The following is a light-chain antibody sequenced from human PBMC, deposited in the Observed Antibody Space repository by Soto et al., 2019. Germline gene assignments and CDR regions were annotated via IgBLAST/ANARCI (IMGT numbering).Light chain of an antibody. CDR1: SANIGSNH. CDR3: GSWHSSLSAGV. V-gene: IGLV1-51*02. Sequence: QSVLTQPPSVSAAPGQKVTLSCSGSSANIGSNHVSWYQQVPGTAPKLLIYEDHKRPSEIPDRFSGSKSGTSATLDITGLQTGDEADYYCGSWHSSLSAGVSGGGTKLTVL. CDR2: EDH. J-gene: IGLJ3*02.